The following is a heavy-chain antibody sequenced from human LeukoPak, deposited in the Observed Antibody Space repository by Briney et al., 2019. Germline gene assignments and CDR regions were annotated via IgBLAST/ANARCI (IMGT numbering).Heavy chain of an antibody. J-gene: IGHJ4*02. Sequence: SVKVSCKASGGTFNSYAISWVRQAPGQGLEWMGGIIPIFGTANYAQKFQGRVTITTDESTSTAYMELSSLRSEDTAVYSCARGRYSNWGYFDYWGQGTLVTVSS. CDR2: IIPIFGTA. D-gene: IGHD3-9*01. V-gene: IGHV1-69*05. CDR3: ARGRYSNWGYFDY. CDR1: GGTFNSYA.